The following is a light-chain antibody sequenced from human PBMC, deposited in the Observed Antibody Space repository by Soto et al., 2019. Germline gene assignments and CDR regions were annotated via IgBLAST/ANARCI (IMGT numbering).Light chain of an antibody. CDR1: SSDVGGYNY. J-gene: IGLJ1*01. V-gene: IGLV2-14*01. Sequence: QSALTQPASVSGSPGQSITISCTGTSSDVGGYNYVSWYQQHPGKAPKLMIYEVSNRPSGVSNRFSGSKSGNTASLTISGRQAEDEADYYCSSDTSSSTPYVFGTGTKLTVL. CDR2: EVS. CDR3: SSDTSSSTPYV.